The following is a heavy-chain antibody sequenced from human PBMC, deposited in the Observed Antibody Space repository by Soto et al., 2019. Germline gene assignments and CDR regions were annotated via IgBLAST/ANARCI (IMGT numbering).Heavy chain of an antibody. D-gene: IGHD3-10*01. CDR2: ISGSGGSK. Sequence: EVQLLESGGGLVQPGGSLRLSCAASGFTFSSYDMSWVRQAPGKGLEWVSAISGSGGSKYYADSVKGRFTNSRYTSENTLYLQMNSLSAEDTAVYYFGTEPRYGFCELSSNGDGAFDIWGQGTMVTVSS. J-gene: IGHJ3*02. CDR1: GFTFSSYD. CDR3: GTEPRYGFCELSSNGDGAFDI. V-gene: IGHV3-23*01.